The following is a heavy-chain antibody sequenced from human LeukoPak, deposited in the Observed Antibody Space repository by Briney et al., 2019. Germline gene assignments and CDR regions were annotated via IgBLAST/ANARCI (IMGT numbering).Heavy chain of an antibody. D-gene: IGHD4-23*01. J-gene: IGHJ4*02. CDR2: VYPDDSES. Sequence: GESLKISCKGSGYSFTSYWIGWVRQMPGKGLEWMGIVYPDDSESRYSPSFQGQVTISADKSVSTAYLQWSSLKASDTAMYYCAREFTVVTISDYWGQGTLVTVSS. CDR3: AREFTVVTISDY. V-gene: IGHV5-51*01. CDR1: GYSFTSYW.